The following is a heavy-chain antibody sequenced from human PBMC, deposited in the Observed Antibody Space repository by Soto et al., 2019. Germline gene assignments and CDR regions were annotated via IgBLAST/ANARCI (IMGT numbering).Heavy chain of an antibody. V-gene: IGHV2-5*02. D-gene: IGHD3-16*01. CDR2: IYWDDDK. CDR1: GFSLSTSGVG. Sequence: QITLKESGPTLVKPTQTLTLTCTFSGFSLSTSGVGVGWIRQPPGKALEWLALIYWDDDKRYSPSLKSRLTITEDTSKNQVLLTMTNMDPVDTATYFCADSLYDSMGRTDWFDPWGKGTLVTVSS. J-gene: IGHJ5*02. CDR3: ADSLYDSMGRTDWFDP.